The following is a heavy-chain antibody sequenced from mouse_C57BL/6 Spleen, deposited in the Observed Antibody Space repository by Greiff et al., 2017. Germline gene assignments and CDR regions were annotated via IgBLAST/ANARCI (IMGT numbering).Heavy chain of an antibody. Sequence: QVQLQQSGAELVKPGASVKLSCKASGYTFTEYTIHWVKQRPGQGLEWIGWFYPGSGSIKYNEKFKDKATLTADTSSSTVYMERSRLTSEDSAVYFCARHEEGDYDGDWYFDVWGTGTTVTVSS. D-gene: IGHD2-4*01. CDR3: ARHEEGDYDGDWYFDV. V-gene: IGHV1-62-2*01. CDR2: FYPGSGSI. CDR1: GYTFTEYT. J-gene: IGHJ1*03.